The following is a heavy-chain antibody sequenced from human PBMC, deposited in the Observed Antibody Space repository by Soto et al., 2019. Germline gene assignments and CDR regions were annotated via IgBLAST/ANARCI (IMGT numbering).Heavy chain of an antibody. V-gene: IGHV4-61*01. CDR1: GGSVSSGSYY. Sequence: SETLSLTCTVSGGSVSSGSYYWSWIRQPPGKGLEWIGYIYYSGSTNYNPSLKSRVTISVDTSKNQFSLKLSSVTAADTAVYYCARDQEDRWFDPWGQGTLVTVSS. J-gene: IGHJ5*02. CDR3: ARDQEDRWFDP. CDR2: IYYSGST.